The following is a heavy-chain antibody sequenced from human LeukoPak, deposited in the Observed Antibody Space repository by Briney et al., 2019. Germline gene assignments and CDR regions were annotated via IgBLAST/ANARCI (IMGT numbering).Heavy chain of an antibody. CDR3: ARRYCSGGSCYSAFDY. Sequence: SETLSLTCTVSGGSISSYYWSWIRQPPGKGLEWIGYIYYSGSTKYNPSLKSRVTISVDTSKNQFSLNLSSVTAADTAVYYCARRYCSGGSCYSAFDYWGQGTLVTVSS. D-gene: IGHD2-15*01. J-gene: IGHJ4*02. CDR1: GGSISSYY. CDR2: IYYSGST. V-gene: IGHV4-59*08.